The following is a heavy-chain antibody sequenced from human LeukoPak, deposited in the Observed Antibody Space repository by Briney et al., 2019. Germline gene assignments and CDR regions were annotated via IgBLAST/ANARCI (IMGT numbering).Heavy chain of an antibody. CDR3: ASTPYCSSGSCYFYYGMDV. CDR1: GFTLRSYW. CDR2: IKQDGSEK. Sequence: GGSLRLSCAASGFTLRSYWMSWVRQAPGKGLEWVANIKQDGSEKYYVDSVKGRFTVSRDNAKNSLYLQMNSLRAEDTAVYYCASTPYCSSGSCYFYYGMDVWGQGTTVTVSS. D-gene: IGHD2-15*01. J-gene: IGHJ6*02. V-gene: IGHV3-7*01.